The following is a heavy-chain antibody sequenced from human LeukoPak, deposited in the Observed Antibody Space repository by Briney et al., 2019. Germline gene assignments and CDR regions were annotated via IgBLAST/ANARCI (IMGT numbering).Heavy chain of an antibody. D-gene: IGHD6-19*01. CDR1: GGSFSGYY. J-gene: IGHJ6*03. V-gene: IGHV4-34*01. CDR2: INHSGST. Sequence: SETLSLTCAVYGGSFSGYYWSWIRQPPGKGLEWIGEINHSGSTNYNPSLKSRVTISVDTSKNQFSLKLSSVTAADTAVYYCARAGRSPYYYYMDVWGKGTTVTVSS. CDR3: ARAGRSPYYYYMDV.